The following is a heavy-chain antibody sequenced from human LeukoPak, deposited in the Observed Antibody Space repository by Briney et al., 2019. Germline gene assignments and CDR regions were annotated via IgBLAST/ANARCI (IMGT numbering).Heavy chain of an antibody. V-gene: IGHV1-24*01. CDR1: GYTLTELS. J-gene: IGHJ6*02. CDR3: ATGSSWYQKYYHYYGMDV. Sequence: ASVKVSCKVSGYTLTELSMHWVRQAPGKGLEWMGGFDPEDGETIYAQKFQGRVTMTEDTSTDTAYMELSSLRSEDTAVYYCATGSSWYQKYYHYYGMDVWGQGTTVTVSS. CDR2: FDPEDGET. D-gene: IGHD6-13*01.